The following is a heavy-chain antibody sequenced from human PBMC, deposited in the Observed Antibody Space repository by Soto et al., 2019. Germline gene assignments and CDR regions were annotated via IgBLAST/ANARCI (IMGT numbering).Heavy chain of an antibody. V-gene: IGHV3-23*01. Sequence: PGGSLRLSCAASGFTFSSYAMSWVRQAPGKGLEWVSAISGSGGSTYYADSVKGRFTISRDNSKNTLYLQMNSLRAEDTAVYYVLLFGVVARPFDYWGQGTLVTVSS. CDR2: ISGSGGST. J-gene: IGHJ4*02. D-gene: IGHD3-3*01. CDR1: GFTFSSYA. CDR3: LLFGVVARPFDY.